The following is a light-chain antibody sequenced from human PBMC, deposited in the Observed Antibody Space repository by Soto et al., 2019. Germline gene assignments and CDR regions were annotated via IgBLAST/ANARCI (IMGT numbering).Light chain of an antibody. J-gene: IGKJ4*01. Sequence: ENVLTQSPATLSLSPGERATLSCTASQSVISYLAWYQPKPGQAPRLLIYDAVNRATGIPPRFSGSGSGADFTLHIGSLEHEDSGVYYCHQRINWPLTFGGGTMVEIK. CDR3: HQRINWPLT. CDR2: DAV. V-gene: IGKV3-11*01. CDR1: QSVISY.